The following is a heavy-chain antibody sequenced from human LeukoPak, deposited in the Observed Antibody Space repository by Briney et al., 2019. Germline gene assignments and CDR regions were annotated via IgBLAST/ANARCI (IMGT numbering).Heavy chain of an antibody. CDR2: ISSSGSTI. V-gene: IGHV3-48*03. CDR1: GFTFSSYE. Sequence: GGSLRLSCAASGFTFSSYEMNWVRQAPGKGLEWVSYISSSGSTIYYADSVKGRFTISRDNSKNTLYLQMNSLRAEDTAVYYCAKDRGYCSSTSCSLNWFDPWGQGTLVTVSS. J-gene: IGHJ5*02. D-gene: IGHD2-2*01. CDR3: AKDRGYCSSTSCSLNWFDP.